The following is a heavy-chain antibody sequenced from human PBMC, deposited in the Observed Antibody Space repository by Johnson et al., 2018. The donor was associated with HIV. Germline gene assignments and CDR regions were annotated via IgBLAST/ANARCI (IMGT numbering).Heavy chain of an antibody. CDR3: AREGAWEVRPGAFDI. CDR2: IYSGGSI. V-gene: IGHV3-66*01. D-gene: IGHD1-26*01. CDR1: GFTVSSNY. Sequence: VQLVESGGGLVQPGGSLRLSCAASGFTVSSNYMSWVRQAPGKWLEWVSVIYSGGSIYYADSVKGRFSISRDNSKNTLYLQMNSLRVEDTAVYYCAREGAWEVRPGAFDIWGQGTMVTVSS. J-gene: IGHJ3*02.